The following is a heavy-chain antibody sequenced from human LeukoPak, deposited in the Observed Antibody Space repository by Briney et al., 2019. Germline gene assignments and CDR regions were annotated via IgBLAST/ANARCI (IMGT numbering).Heavy chain of an antibody. V-gene: IGHV3-30-3*01. CDR1: GFTFSSYA. CDR2: ISYDGSNK. J-gene: IGHJ4*02. CDR3: VTDMITFGGVIGTPYYFDY. D-gene: IGHD3-16*02. Sequence: GGSLRLSCAASGFTFSSYAMHWVRQAPGKGLEWVAVISYDGSNKYYADSVKGRFTISRDNSKNTLYLQMNSLRAEDTAVYYCVTDMITFGGVIGTPYYFDYWGQGTLVTVSS.